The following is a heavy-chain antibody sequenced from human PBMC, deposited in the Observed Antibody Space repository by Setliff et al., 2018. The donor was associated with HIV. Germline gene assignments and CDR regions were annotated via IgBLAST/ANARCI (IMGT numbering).Heavy chain of an antibody. CDR2: IYQSGTT. Sequence: SETLSLTCTVSGGPISSGDYYWTWIRQHPEKGLDWIGYIYQSGTTYYNPSLRSRVTISIDTSKDQFSLDLTSVTAADTGVYYCARVEAYSRGRGGFDPWGQGTLVTVSS. CDR3: ARVEAYSRGRGGFDP. V-gene: IGHV4-31*03. J-gene: IGHJ5*02. CDR1: GGPISSGDYY. D-gene: IGHD6-19*01.